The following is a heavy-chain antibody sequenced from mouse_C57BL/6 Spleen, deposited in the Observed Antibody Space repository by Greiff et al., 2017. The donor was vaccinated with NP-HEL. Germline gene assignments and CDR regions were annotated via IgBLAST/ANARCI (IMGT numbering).Heavy chain of an antibody. CDR2: ISDGGSYT. J-gene: IGHJ2*01. V-gene: IGHV5-4*03. D-gene: IGHD1-3*01. CDR1: GFTFSSYA. Sequence: EVKVVESGGGLVKPGGSLKLSCAASGFTFSSYAMSWVRQTPEKRLEWVATISDGGSYTYYPDNVKGRFTISRDNAKNNLYLQMSHLKSEDTAMYYCARGGYIFDYWGQGTTLTVSS. CDR3: ARGGYIFDY.